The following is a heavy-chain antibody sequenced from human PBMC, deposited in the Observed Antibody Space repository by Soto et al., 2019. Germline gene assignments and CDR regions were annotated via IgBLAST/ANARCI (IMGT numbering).Heavy chain of an antibody. CDR3: AHSRGDGDYFPY. D-gene: IGHD3-16*01. CDR2: IYWDDDK. J-gene: IGHJ4*02. Sequence: QITLKESGPTLVKPTQTLTLTCTFSGFSLSTTGKSVAWIRQPPGKALEWLSVIYWDDDKRYSPSLNTRLTIATVTSKNQVVLKLTNMDPSDTGTYYCAHSRGDGDYFPYWGQGTLVSVSS. CDR1: GFSLSTTGKS. V-gene: IGHV2-5*02.